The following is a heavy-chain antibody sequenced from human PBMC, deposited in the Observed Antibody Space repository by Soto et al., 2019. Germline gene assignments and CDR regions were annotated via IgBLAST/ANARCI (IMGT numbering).Heavy chain of an antibody. CDR2: ISSSSSYT. CDR3: ARLHDPGYRYGYRFDDY. V-gene: IGHV3-11*03. J-gene: IGHJ4*02. CDR1: GFTFSDYY. D-gene: IGHD5-18*01. Sequence: GGSLRLSCAASGFTFSDYYMSWIRQAPGKGLEWVSYISSSSSYTNYADSVKGRFTISRDNAKNSLYLQMNSLRAEDTAVYYCARLHDPGYRYGYRFDDYWGQGTLVTVSS.